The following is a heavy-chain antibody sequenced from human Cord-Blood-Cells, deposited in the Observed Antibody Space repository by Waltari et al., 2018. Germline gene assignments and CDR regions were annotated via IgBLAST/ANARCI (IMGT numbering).Heavy chain of an antibody. J-gene: IGHJ4*02. CDR1: GYTFTSYD. D-gene: IGHD7-27*01. Sequence: QVQLVQSGAAVKTPGASVKVSCKASGYTFTSYDINWVRQDTRQGLEWMGWMNPNSGNTGYAQKFQGRVTITRNTSISTAYMGLSSLRSEDTAVYSCARLRNWVDYWGQGTLVTVSS. CDR3: ARLRNWVDY. CDR2: MNPNSGNT. V-gene: IGHV1-8*03.